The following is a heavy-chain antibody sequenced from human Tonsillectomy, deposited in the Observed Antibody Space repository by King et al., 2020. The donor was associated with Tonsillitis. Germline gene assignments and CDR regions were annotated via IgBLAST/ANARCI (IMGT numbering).Heavy chain of an antibody. D-gene: IGHD2-2*01. V-gene: IGHV5-51*01. CDR2: IYPDDSET. Sequence: QLVQSGVQVKKPGESLKISCKGSGYSFSSYWIGWVRQMPGKGLEWMGIIYPDDSETKYSPSFQGQVTISADKSISTAYLQWSSLKASDTAMYYCARHVEDIVVVPAAIHYYYYMDVWGKGTTVTVSS. CDR3: ARHVEDIVVVPAAIHYYYYMDV. CDR1: GYSFSSYW. J-gene: IGHJ6*03.